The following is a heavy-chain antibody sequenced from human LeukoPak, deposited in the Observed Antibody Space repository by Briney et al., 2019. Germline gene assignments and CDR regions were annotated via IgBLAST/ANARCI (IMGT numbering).Heavy chain of an antibody. CDR1: GDSISSGGYS. J-gene: IGHJ4*02. Sequence: SETLSLTCAVSGDSISSGGYSWSWIWQPPGKGLEWIGYIYHSGSTYYNPSLKSRVTISVDRSKNQFSLKLSSVTAADTAVYYCAASPLNWGTPYYFDYWGQGTLVTVSS. V-gene: IGHV4-30-2*01. CDR2: IYHSGST. D-gene: IGHD7-27*01. CDR3: AASPLNWGTPYYFDY.